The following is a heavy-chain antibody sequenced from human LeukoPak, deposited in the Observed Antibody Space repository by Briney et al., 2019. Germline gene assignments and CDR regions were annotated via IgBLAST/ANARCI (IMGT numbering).Heavy chain of an antibody. D-gene: IGHD3-3*01. CDR2: IYYSGST. CDR3: ARVGHGFYHYYYYGMDV. Sequence: SETLSLTCTVSGGSISSYYWSWIRQPPGKGLEWIGYIYYSGSTNYNPSLKSRVTISVDTSKYQFSLKLSSVTAADTAVYYCARVGHGFYHYYYYGMDVWGQGTTVTVSS. CDR1: GGSISSYY. J-gene: IGHJ6*02. V-gene: IGHV4-59*01.